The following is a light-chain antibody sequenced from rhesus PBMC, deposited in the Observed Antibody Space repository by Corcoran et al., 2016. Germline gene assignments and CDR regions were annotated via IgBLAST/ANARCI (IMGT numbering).Light chain of an antibody. J-gene: IGKJ1*01. CDR1: QSISSW. CDR3: LQYSSSPWT. V-gene: IGKV1-22*01. Sequence: DIQMTQSPSSLSASVGDTVTITCRVSQSISSWLDWYQQKPGKAPKLLINKASSLQSGVPSRFSGSGSGSDFTLTISSLQPEDFATYYCLQYSSSPWTFGQGTKVEIK. CDR2: KAS.